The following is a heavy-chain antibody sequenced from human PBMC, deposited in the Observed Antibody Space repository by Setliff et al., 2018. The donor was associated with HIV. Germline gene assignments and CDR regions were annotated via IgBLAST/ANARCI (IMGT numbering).Heavy chain of an antibody. Sequence: SETLSLTCTVSGGSISSHYWSWIRQPPGKGLEWIGSIYYTGSTDYNPSLMSRVTISLDPPKNQFSLKLNSVIAADTAVYYCARNRVPSSLWGQGTLVTVSS. CDR3: ARNRVPSSL. J-gene: IGHJ4*02. V-gene: IGHV4-59*11. D-gene: IGHD3-10*01. CDR1: GGSISSHY. CDR2: IYYTGST.